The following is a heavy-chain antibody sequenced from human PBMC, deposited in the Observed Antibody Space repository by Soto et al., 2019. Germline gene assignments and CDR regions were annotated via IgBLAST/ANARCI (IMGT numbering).Heavy chain of an antibody. V-gene: IGHV3-30*18. CDR1: GFTFSSYG. D-gene: IGHD1-20*01. CDR2: ISSDGSDK. Sequence: QVQLVESGGGVVQPGRSLRLSCAASGFTFSSYGMHWVRQAPGKGLEWVAVISSDGSDKYFVDSVKGRFTISRDNSKNTLYLQMNRLRAEDTAVYYCAKDRNNYSNYFDYWGPGTLVTVSS. CDR3: AKDRNNYSNYFDY. J-gene: IGHJ4*02.